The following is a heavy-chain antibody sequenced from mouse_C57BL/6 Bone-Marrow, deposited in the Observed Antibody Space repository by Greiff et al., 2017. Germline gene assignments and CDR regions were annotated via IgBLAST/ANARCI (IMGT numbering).Heavy chain of an antibody. V-gene: IGHV1-81*01. CDR2: IYPRSGNT. D-gene: IGHD1-1*01. J-gene: IGHJ1*03. CDR1: GYTFTSYG. Sequence: VQLQQSGAELARPGASVKLSCKASGYTFTSYGISWVKQRTGQGLEWIGEIYPRSGNTYYNEKFKGKATLTAGKSSSSAYMGLRSLTSEDSAVYFCASGGDYYGSSYFWYFDDWGTGTTVTVSS. CDR3: ASGGDYYGSSYFWYFDD.